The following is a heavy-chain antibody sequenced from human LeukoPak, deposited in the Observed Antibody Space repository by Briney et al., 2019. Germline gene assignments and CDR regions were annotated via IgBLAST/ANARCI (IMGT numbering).Heavy chain of an antibody. CDR2: ITGSGRAT. CDR3: ARGKPSQFDY. J-gene: IGHJ4*02. CDR1: GFTFSSYG. Sequence: GGSLRLSCAASGFTFSSYGMSWVRQAPGKGLEWVSVITGSGRATYYADSVKGRLTISRDNSKNTLYLQMNSLRAEDTAVYYCARGKPSQFDYWGQGTLVTVSP. V-gene: IGHV3-23*01.